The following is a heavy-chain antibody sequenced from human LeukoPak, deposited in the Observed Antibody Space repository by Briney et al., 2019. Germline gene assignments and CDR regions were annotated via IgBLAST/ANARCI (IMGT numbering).Heavy chain of an antibody. V-gene: IGHV1-8*03. CDR1: GYTLTNYD. CDR2: MNPNSGNT. J-gene: IGHJ4*02. CDR3: GREGFDY. Sequence: ASVKVSFKASGYTLTNYDINWVRQATGQGLEWMGYMNPNSGNTGYAQKFQGRVTITKDTSISTAYMELSSLRSEDTAVYYCGREGFDYWGQGTLVTVSS.